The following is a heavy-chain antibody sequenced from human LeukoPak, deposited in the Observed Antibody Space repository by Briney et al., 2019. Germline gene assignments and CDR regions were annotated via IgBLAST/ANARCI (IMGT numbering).Heavy chain of an antibody. Sequence: PSETLSLTCSVSGGSISNYYWSWIRQPAGKGLEWIGRIYSSASTNYNPSLQSRVTLSVDASKNQFSLRLSSLTAADTAVYYCARGRYCSATICSGGDAFDIWGQGTVVTVSS. CDR1: GGSISNYY. D-gene: IGHD5-24*01. V-gene: IGHV4-4*07. J-gene: IGHJ3*02. CDR2: IYSSAST. CDR3: ARGRYCSATICSGGDAFDI.